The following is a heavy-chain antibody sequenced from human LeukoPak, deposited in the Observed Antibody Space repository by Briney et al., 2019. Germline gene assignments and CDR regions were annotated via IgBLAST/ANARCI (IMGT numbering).Heavy chain of an antibody. J-gene: IGHJ4*02. CDR1: GGSISSTFYY. Sequence: PSETLPLTCTVSGGSISSTFYYWGWIRQPPGKGLEWIGSINYSGSTYYNPSLKSRVTISVDTSKNQFSLKLSSVTAADTAVYYCARRRFVRGPDVVNPFDYWGQGTLVTVSS. CDR2: INYSGST. V-gene: IGHV4-39*01. D-gene: IGHD2-8*01. CDR3: ARRRFVRGPDVVNPFDY.